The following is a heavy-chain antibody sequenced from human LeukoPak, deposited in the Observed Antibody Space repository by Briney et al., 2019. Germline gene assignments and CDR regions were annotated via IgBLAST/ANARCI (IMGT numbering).Heavy chain of an antibody. D-gene: IGHD6-19*01. CDR2: INPDGTTT. CDR3: ARVSIGWYSFDY. Sequence: QFGGSLRLSCAASGFTFSTYWMHWVRQAPGKGLVWVSRINPDGTTTSYADSVKGRFTISRDNAKDTVYLQMNSLRAEDTAVYYCARVSIGWYSFDYWGQGTLVTVSS. V-gene: IGHV3-74*01. J-gene: IGHJ4*02. CDR1: GFTFSTYW.